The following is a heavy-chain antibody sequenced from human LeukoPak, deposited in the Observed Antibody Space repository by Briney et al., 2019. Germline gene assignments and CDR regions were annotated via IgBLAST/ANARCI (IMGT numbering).Heavy chain of an antibody. D-gene: IGHD3-22*01. V-gene: IGHV4-39*07. CDR2: IYYSGST. CDR3: AREAQDYDSSGYYYRFSYYYYMDV. Sequence: SETLSLTCTVSGGSISSSSYYWGWIRQPPGKGLEWIVSIYYSGSTYYNPSLKSRVTISVDTSKNQFSLKLSSVTAADTAVYYCAREAQDYDSSGYYYRFSYYYYMDVWGKGTTVTVSS. CDR1: GGSISSSSYY. J-gene: IGHJ6*03.